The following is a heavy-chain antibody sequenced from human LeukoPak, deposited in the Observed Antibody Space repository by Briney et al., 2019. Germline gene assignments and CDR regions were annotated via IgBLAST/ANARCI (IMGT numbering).Heavy chain of an antibody. J-gene: IGHJ4*02. Sequence: ASVKVSCKASGYTFTGYYMHWVRQAPGQGLEWMGWINANSGGTNYAQKFQGRVTMTRDTSISTAYMELRSLRSDDTAVYYCAREVELRPFDYWGQGTLVTVPS. CDR3: AREVELRPFDY. CDR2: INANSGGT. V-gene: IGHV1-2*02. D-gene: IGHD1-7*01. CDR1: GYTFTGYY.